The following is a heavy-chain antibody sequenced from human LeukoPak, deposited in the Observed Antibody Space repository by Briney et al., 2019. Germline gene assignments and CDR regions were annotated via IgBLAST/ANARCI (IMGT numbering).Heavy chain of an antibody. Sequence: GGSLRLSCAASGFTFSSYGMHWVRQAPGKGLERVASIRSDGSDKKYADSVKGQFTISRDNSKSTLNLQMNSLRPEDTAVYYCAKSQVTGWYDFDYWGQGTLVIVSS. V-gene: IGHV3-30*02. D-gene: IGHD6-19*01. CDR2: IRSDGSDK. CDR3: AKSQVTGWYDFDY. CDR1: GFTFSSYG. J-gene: IGHJ4*02.